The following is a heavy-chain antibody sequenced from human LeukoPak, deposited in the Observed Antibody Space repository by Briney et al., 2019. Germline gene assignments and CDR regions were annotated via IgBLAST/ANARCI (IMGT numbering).Heavy chain of an antibody. CDR2: IYHSGST. J-gene: IGHJ5*02. V-gene: IGHV4-30-2*01. Sequence: SETLSLTCAVSGGSISSGGYSWSWIRQPPGKGLERIGYIYHSGSTYYNPSLKSRVTISVDRSKNQFSLKLSSVTAADTAVYYCARGVTPSYDWFDPWGQGTLVTVSS. D-gene: IGHD2-21*02. CDR3: ARGVTPSYDWFDP. CDR1: GGSISSGGYS.